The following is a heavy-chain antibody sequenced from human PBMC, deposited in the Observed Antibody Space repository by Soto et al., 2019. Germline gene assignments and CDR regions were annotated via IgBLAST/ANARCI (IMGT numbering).Heavy chain of an antibody. J-gene: IGHJ3*02. V-gene: IGHV4-61*01. D-gene: IGHD3-22*01. CDR2: IYYSGST. Sequence: QVQLQESGPGLVKTSETLSLTCTVSGGSVSSGNYYWNWIRQPPGKGLAWIGYIYYSGSTNYNPSLKSRVTISVDTSKTQFSLRLTSVTAADTAVYYCARTQGDYYDSSGYPRDIWGQGTMVTVSS. CDR1: GGSVSSGNYY. CDR3: ARTQGDYYDSSGYPRDI.